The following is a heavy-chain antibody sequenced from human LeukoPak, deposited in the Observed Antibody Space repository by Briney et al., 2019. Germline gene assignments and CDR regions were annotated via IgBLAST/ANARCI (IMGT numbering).Heavy chain of an antibody. CDR2: INPNSGGT. J-gene: IGHJ5*02. Sequence: ASVKVSCKASGYTFTGYYMHWARQAPGQGLEWMGRINPNSGGTNSAQKFQGRVTMTRDTSISTAYMELSSLRSDDTAVYYCARAYSTSFDNRFDPWGQGTLVTASS. V-gene: IGHV1-2*06. CDR3: ARAYSTSFDNRFDP. D-gene: IGHD1-26*01. CDR1: GYTFTGYY.